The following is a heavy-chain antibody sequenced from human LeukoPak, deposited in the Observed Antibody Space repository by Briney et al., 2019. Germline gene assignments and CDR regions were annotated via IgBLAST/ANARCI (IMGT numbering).Heavy chain of an antibody. CDR1: GYTFTSYG. Sequence: ASVKVSCKASGYTFTSYGISWVRQAPGQGLEWMGWISAYNGNTNYAQKLQGRVTMTRDTSISTAYMELSRLRSDDTAVYYCARVRVPAAISAPNYWGQGTLVTVSS. V-gene: IGHV1-18*01. CDR2: ISAYNGNT. D-gene: IGHD2-2*02. CDR3: ARVRVPAAISAPNY. J-gene: IGHJ4*02.